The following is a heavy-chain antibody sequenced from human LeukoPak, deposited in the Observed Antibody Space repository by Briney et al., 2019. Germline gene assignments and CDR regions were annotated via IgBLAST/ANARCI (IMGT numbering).Heavy chain of an antibody. CDR3: ARDGSGYDYYYYYGMDV. CDR2: ISSSGSTI. Sequence: PGGSLRLSCAASGFTFSSYEMNWVRQAPGKGLEWVSYISSSGSTIYYADSVKGRFTISRDNAKNSLYLQMNSLRAEDTAVYYCARDGSGYDYYYYYGMDVWGQGTTVTASS. CDR1: GFTFSSYE. D-gene: IGHD5-12*01. J-gene: IGHJ6*02. V-gene: IGHV3-48*03.